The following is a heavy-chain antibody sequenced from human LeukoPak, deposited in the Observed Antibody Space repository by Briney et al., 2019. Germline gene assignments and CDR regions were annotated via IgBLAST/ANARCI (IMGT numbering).Heavy chain of an antibody. V-gene: IGHV4-39*01. CDR3: ARLNSPGWFDP. CDR1: GGSISSSTSY. CDR2: IYFRGST. Sequence: SETLSLTCTVSGGSISSSTSYWGWVRQPPGKGLEWIGNIYFRGSTYYNPSLKSRVTISVDTSKNQFSLKLSSVTAADTALYYCARLNSPGWFDPWGQGTLVTVSS. D-gene: IGHD4-23*01. J-gene: IGHJ5*02.